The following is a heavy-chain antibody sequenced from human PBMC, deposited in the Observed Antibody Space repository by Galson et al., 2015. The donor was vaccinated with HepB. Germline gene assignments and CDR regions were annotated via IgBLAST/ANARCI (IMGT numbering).Heavy chain of an antibody. CDR3: ASSVPWFGEFQLGPRDYYYYGMDV. Sequence: SVKVSCKASGGTFSSYTISWVRQAPGQGLEWMGRIIPILGIANYAQKFQGRVTITADKSTSTAYMELSSLRSEDTAVYYCASSVPWFGEFQLGPRDYYYYGMDVWGQGTTVTVSS. D-gene: IGHD3-10*01. CDR2: IIPILGIA. CDR1: GGTFSSYT. J-gene: IGHJ6*02. V-gene: IGHV1-69*02.